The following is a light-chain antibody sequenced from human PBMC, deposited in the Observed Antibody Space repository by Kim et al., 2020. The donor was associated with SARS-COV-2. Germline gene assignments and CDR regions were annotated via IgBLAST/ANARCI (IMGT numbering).Light chain of an antibody. V-gene: IGKV3-20*01. CDR3: QHQHYDGSPVT. CDR1: QPASSSH. J-gene: IGKJ4*01. Sequence: ATLPRRPRQPASSSHLVWDQQKPGPSPRLLVYGASSRATGIPDRFSGRGSGTDFSLTIGRLETEDSAVYYCQHQHYDGSPVTFGGGTKVDIK. CDR2: GAS.